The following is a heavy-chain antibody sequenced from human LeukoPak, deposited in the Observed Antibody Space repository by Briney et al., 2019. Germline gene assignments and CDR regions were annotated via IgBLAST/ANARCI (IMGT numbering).Heavy chain of an antibody. CDR2: IRSDGSTT. CDR1: GFTFRSYW. Sequence: GGSLRLSCAASGFTFRSYWMHWVRQAPGKGLVWVAHIRSDGSTTSYADSVKGRFSISRDNAKNTLDLQMNSLRAEDTAVYYCATSWISGPSYFDYWGQGTLVTVSS. J-gene: IGHJ4*02. V-gene: IGHV3-74*01. D-gene: IGHD5-12*01. CDR3: ATSWISGPSYFDY.